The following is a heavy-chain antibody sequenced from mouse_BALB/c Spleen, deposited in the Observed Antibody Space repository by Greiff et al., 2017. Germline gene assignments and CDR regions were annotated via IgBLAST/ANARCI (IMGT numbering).Heavy chain of an antibody. CDR1: GFNIKDYY. J-gene: IGHJ2*01. V-gene: IGHV14-4*02. D-gene: IGHD1-1*01. CDR2: IDPENGDT. CDR3: NGGYYGSSHYFDY. Sequence: VHVKQSGAELVRSGASVKLSCTASGFNIKDYYMHWVKQRPEQGLEWIGWIDPENGDTEYAPKFQGKATMTADTSSNTAYLQLSSLTSEDTAVYYCNGGYYGSSHYFDYWGQGTTLTVSS.